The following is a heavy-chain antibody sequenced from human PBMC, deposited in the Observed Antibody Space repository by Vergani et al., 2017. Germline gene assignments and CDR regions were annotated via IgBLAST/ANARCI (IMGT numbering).Heavy chain of an antibody. Sequence: QVQLVQSGAEVKKPGASVKVSCKASGYTFTGYYMHWVRQAPGQGLELMGWINHNSGGTNYSQKFQGRVTMTRDTSISTAYMELSRRRSDDTAVYYWARVDSSSPYYFDYWGQGTLVTVSS. CDR1: GYTFTGYY. CDR3: ARVDSSSPYYFDY. V-gene: IGHV1-2*02. D-gene: IGHD6-6*01. J-gene: IGHJ4*02. CDR2: INHNSGGT.